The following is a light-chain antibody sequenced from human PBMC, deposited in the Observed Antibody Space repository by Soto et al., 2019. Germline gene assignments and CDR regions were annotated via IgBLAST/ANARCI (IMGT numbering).Light chain of an antibody. CDR3: SSYTSSNTLV. CDR2: DVN. J-gene: IGLJ1*01. Sequence: SVLTQPASVSGSPGQSITISCTGTSSDVGGYNYVSWYQQHPGKAPKLMIYDVNNRPSGVSNRFSGSKSGNTASLTISGLQAEDEADYYCSSYTSSNTLVFGTGTKLTVL. CDR1: SSDVGGYNY. V-gene: IGLV2-14*01.